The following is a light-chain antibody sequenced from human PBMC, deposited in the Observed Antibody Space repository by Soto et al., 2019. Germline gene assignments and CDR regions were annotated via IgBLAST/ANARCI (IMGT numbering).Light chain of an antibody. J-gene: IGKJ4*01. CDR1: QSINSW. CDR2: DAS. Sequence: DIQLTQSPSFLSASVGDRVTITCRASQSINSWLAWYQQKPGKAPKLLIYDASSLESGVPSRFSGSGSGTEFTLTISSLQTDDFATYYCQQYNSYPLTFGGGTKVDIK. V-gene: IGKV1-5*01. CDR3: QQYNSYPLT.